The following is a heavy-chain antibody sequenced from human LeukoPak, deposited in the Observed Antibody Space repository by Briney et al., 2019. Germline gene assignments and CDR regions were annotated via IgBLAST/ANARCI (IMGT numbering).Heavy chain of an antibody. Sequence: ASVKVSCKASGYTFTSYYMHWVRQAPGQGLEWMGIINPSGGSTSYAQKFQGRVTMTRDTSTSTVYTELSSLRSEDTAVYYCARDEPTVPEPDAFDIWGQGTMVTVSS. CDR1: GYTFTSYY. CDR3: ARDEPTVPEPDAFDI. CDR2: INPSGGST. J-gene: IGHJ3*02. D-gene: IGHD4-17*01. V-gene: IGHV1-46*01.